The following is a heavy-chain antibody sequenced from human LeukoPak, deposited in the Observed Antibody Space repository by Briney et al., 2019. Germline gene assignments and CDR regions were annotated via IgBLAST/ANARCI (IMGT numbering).Heavy chain of an antibody. Sequence: VASVKVSCKASGGTFSSYAISWVRQAPGQGLEWMGGIIPIFGTANYAQKFQGRVTITADKSTSTAYMELSSLRSEDTAVYYCASENSGYDSLAYWGQGTLVTVSS. CDR3: ASENSGYDSLAY. J-gene: IGHJ4*02. CDR1: GGTFSSYA. CDR2: IIPIFGTA. V-gene: IGHV1-69*06. D-gene: IGHD5-12*01.